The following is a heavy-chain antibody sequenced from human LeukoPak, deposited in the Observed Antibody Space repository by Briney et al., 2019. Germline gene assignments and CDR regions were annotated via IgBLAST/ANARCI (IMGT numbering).Heavy chain of an antibody. CDR3: AKGSMVRYYFDY. CDR1: GFTFDDYA. Sequence: GGSLRLSCAASGFTFDDYAMHWVRQAPGKGLEWVSGISWNSGSIGYADSVKGRFTISRDNAKDSLYLQMNSLRAEDTALYYCAKGSMVRYYFDYWGQGTLVTVSS. D-gene: IGHD3-10*01. J-gene: IGHJ4*02. V-gene: IGHV3-9*01. CDR2: ISWNSGSI.